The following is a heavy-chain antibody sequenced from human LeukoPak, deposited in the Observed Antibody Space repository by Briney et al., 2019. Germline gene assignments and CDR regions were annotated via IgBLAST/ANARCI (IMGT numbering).Heavy chain of an antibody. CDR1: GGSIRSRSSY. V-gene: IGHV4-39*01. J-gene: IGHJ2*01. CDR2: IYYSGST. D-gene: IGHD3-22*01. CDR3: ARYESSAYGIDV. Sequence: PSETLSLTCTVSGGSIRSRSSYWGWIRPPPGMGLEWIGSIYYSGSTYYNPSLKSRATFSVDTSKQQFFLKGSYVAAAVTAVYYCARYESSAYGIDVWGRGTLVTVSS.